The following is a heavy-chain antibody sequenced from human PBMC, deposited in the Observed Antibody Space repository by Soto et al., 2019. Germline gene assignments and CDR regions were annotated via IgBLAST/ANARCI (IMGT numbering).Heavy chain of an antibody. CDR3: VQGDQDDY. CDR2: INHSGNT. V-gene: IGHV4-34*01. J-gene: IGHJ4*02. Sequence: SETLSLTCAVYGGSISGYFWTWIRQPPGKGLEWIGDINHSGNTNYSPSLKSRVNMSVDTSKNQFSLSLSFLTAADTAVYYCVQGDQDDYWGQGAQVTVSS. CDR1: GGSISGYF.